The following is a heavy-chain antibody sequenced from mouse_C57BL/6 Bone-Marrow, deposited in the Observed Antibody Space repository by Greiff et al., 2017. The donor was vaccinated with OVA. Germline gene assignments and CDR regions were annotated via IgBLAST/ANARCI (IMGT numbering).Heavy chain of an antibody. J-gene: IGHJ4*01. V-gene: IGHV5-4*03. CDR3: ARGWLLNAMDY. Sequence: EVKLEESGGGLVKPGGSLKLSCAASGFTFSSYAMSWVRQTPEKRLEWVATISDGGSYTYYPDNVKGRFTISRDNAKNNLYLQMSHLKSEDTAMYYCARGWLLNAMDYWGQGTSVTVSS. CDR2: ISDGGSYT. D-gene: IGHD2-3*01. CDR1: GFTFSSYA.